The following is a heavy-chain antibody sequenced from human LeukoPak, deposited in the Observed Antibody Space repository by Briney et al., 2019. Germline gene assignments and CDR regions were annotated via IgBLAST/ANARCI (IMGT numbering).Heavy chain of an antibody. Sequence: GGSLRLSCAASGFTFSSYGMSWVRQAPGKGLEWVSAISGSGGSTYYADSVKGRFTISRDNSKNTLYLQMNSLRAEDTAVYYCAKDLVTVAYYDFWSGSAFDIWGQGKMVTVSS. D-gene: IGHD3-3*01. V-gene: IGHV3-23*01. CDR1: GFTFSSYG. J-gene: IGHJ3*02. CDR3: AKDLVTVAYYDFWSGSAFDI. CDR2: ISGSGGST.